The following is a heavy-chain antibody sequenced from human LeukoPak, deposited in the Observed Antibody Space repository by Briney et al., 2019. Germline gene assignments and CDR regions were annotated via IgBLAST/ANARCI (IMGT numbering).Heavy chain of an antibody. CDR2: ISGRGGST. CDR1: GFTFSTYG. Sequence: GGSLRLSCAATGFTFSTYGMGWVRQAPGKGLEWISAISGRGGSTYYADSVRGRFTISRDNSKNTLYLQMNSLRVEDTAVYYCARKYCGDDCYPYYFDYWGQGTLVTVSS. V-gene: IGHV3-23*01. D-gene: IGHD2-21*02. J-gene: IGHJ4*02. CDR3: ARKYCGDDCYPYYFDY.